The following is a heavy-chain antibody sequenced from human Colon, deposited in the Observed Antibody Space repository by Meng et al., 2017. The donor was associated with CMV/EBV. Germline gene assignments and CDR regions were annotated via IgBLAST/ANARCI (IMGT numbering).Heavy chain of an antibody. CDR3: ATVSSGYYLYFQH. CDR1: GYTFTGYY. CDR2: INPNSGGT. D-gene: IGHD3-22*01. J-gene: IGHJ1*01. Sequence: QVELAQSGAEVKKPGASVKVSCKPSGYTFTGYYMHWVLQAPGQGLEWMVWINPNSGGTNYAQKFQGRVTMTRDTSISTAYMELSRLRSDDTAVYYCATVSSGYYLYFQHWGQGTLVTVSS. V-gene: IGHV1-2*02.